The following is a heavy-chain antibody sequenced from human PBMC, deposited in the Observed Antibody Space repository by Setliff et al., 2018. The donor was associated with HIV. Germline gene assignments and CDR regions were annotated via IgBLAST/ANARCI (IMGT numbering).Heavy chain of an antibody. CDR3: ASEQTYYDFWSGYYLGGVFDP. J-gene: IGHJ5*02. Sequence: SETLSLTCTVSGGSISSSSYYWGWIRQPPGKGLEWIGSIYYSGSTYYNPSLKSRVTISVDTSKNQFSLKLSSVTAADTAVYYCASEQTYYDFWSGYYLGGVFDPWGQGTLVTVS. D-gene: IGHD3-3*01. CDR2: IYYSGST. CDR1: GGSISSSSYY. V-gene: IGHV4-39*01.